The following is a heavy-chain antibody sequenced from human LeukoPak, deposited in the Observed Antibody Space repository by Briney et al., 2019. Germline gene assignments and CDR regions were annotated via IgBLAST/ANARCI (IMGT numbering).Heavy chain of an antibody. Sequence: PSETLSLTCTVSGGSISSYYWSWIRQPPGKGLEWIGYIYYSGSTNYNPPLKSRVTISVDTSKNQFSLKLSSVTAADTAVYYCARQAIRYYGSGEYYYYYGMDVWGQGTTVTVSS. CDR1: GGSISSYY. CDR2: IYYSGST. CDR3: ARQAIRYYGSGEYYYYYGMDV. D-gene: IGHD3-10*01. V-gene: IGHV4-59*08. J-gene: IGHJ6*02.